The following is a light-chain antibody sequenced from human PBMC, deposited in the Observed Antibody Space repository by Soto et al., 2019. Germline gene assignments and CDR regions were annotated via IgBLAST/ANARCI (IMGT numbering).Light chain of an antibody. Sequence: QSVLTKPPSASGTPGQRVTISCSRSSSNIGSNYVYWYQQLPGTAPKLLIYRNNQRPSGVPDRFSGSKSGTSASLAISGLRSEDEADYYCAAWDDSLSGVVFGGGTKVTVL. J-gene: IGLJ2*01. CDR1: SSNIGSNY. CDR2: RNN. CDR3: AAWDDSLSGVV. V-gene: IGLV1-47*01.